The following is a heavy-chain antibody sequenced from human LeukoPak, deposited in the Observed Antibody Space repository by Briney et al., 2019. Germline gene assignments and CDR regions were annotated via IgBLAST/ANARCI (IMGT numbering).Heavy chain of an antibody. CDR3: ARSLRPRSVPATTARSAFDY. CDR2: INTNTGNP. D-gene: IGHD2-2*01. Sequence: ASVKVSCKASGYTFTNNAMHWVRQAPGQGLEWVGWINTNTGNPTYAQGFTGRFVFSLDTSVSTAYLQISSLKAEDTAVYYCARSLRPRSVPATTARSAFDYWGQGTLVTVSS. CDR1: GYTFTNNA. J-gene: IGHJ4*02. V-gene: IGHV7-4-1*02.